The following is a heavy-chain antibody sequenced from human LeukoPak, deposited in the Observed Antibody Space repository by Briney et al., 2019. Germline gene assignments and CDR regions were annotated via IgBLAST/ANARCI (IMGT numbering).Heavy chain of an antibody. D-gene: IGHD1-26*01. J-gene: IGHJ4*02. Sequence: GASVKVSCKASGYTFTSYYMHWVRQAPGQGLEWMGIINPSGGSTSYAQKFQGRVTMTRDTSTSTVYMELSSLRSEDTAVYYCATPRNSGDFDYWGQGTLVTVSS. CDR2: INPSGGST. CDR3: ATPRNSGDFDY. CDR1: GYTFTSYY. V-gene: IGHV1-46*01.